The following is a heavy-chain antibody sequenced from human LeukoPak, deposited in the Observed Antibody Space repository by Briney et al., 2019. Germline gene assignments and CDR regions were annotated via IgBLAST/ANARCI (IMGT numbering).Heavy chain of an antibody. V-gene: IGHV4-59*01. CDR1: GGSISSYY. D-gene: IGHD1-26*01. CDR2: MYYSERP. Sequence: SETLSLTCTVSGGSISSYYWSWIRQPPGKGLEWIGYMYYSERPNYNPSPKSRVTISVDTSKNQFSLKLTSVTAADTAVYYCARRGGSPLGAFDIWGQGTMVTVSS. CDR3: ARRGGSPLGAFDI. J-gene: IGHJ3*02.